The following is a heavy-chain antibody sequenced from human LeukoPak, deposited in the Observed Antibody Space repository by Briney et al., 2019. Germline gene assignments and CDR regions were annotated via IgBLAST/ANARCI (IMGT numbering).Heavy chain of an antibody. V-gene: IGHV3-11*01. CDR2: ISSSGSTI. CDR3: ARDAGGYYDSSGYSFQFDY. D-gene: IGHD3-22*01. J-gene: IGHJ4*02. CDR1: GFTFSDYY. Sequence: GGSLRLFCAASGFTFSDYYMSWIRQAPGKGLEWVSYISSSGSTIYYADSVKGRFTISRDNAKNSLYLQMNSLRAEDKAVYYCARDAGGYYDSSGYSFQFDYWGQGTLVTVSS.